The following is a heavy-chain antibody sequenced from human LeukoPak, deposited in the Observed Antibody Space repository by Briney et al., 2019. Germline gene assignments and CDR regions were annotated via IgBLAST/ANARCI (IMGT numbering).Heavy chain of an antibody. V-gene: IGHV1-18*01. CDR3: ARARGRAARPLDY. CDR2: ISAYNGNT. D-gene: IGHD6-6*01. CDR1: GYSFNSYG. Sequence: ASVKVSCKASGYSFNSYGISWVRQAPGQGLEWMGWISAYNGNTNYAQKIQGRVTMTRDTSISTAYMELSRLRSDDTAVYYCARARGRAARPLDYWGQGTLVTVSS. J-gene: IGHJ4*02.